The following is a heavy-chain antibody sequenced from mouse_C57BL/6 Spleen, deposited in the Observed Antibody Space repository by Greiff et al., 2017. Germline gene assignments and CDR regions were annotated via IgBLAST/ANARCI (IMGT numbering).Heavy chain of an antibody. J-gene: IGHJ4*01. D-gene: IGHD3-3*01. CDR2: IWSGGST. Sequence: VMLVESGPGLVQPSQSLSITCTVSGFSLTSYGVHWVRQSPGKGLEWLGVIWSGGSTDYNAAFISRLSISKDNSKSQVFFKMNSLQADDTAIYYCARNLGVGQDAMDYWGQGTSVTVSS. V-gene: IGHV2-2*01. CDR3: ARNLGVGQDAMDY. CDR1: GFSLTSYG.